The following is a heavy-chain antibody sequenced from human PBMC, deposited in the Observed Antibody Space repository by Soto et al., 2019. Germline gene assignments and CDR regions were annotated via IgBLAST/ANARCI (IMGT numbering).Heavy chain of an antibody. CDR3: ARQEGVKYSYGRYYYYGMDV. Sequence: PGEPLKISCKGSGCNIISYWIGWVRKIHGKGLEWMGIIYPGDSDTRYSPSFQGQVTISADKSISTAYLQWSSLKASDTAMYYCARQEGVKYSYGRYYYYGMDVWGQGTTVTVSS. J-gene: IGHJ6*02. D-gene: IGHD5-18*01. CDR1: GCNIISYW. V-gene: IGHV5-51*01. CDR2: IYPGDSDT.